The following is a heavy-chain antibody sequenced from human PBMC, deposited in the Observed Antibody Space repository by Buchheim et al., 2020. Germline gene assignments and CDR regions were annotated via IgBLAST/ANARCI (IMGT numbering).Heavy chain of an antibody. J-gene: IGHJ6*03. CDR1: GGTFSSYA. V-gene: IGHV1-69*06. Sequence: QVQLVQSGAEVKKPGSAVKVSCKASGGTFSSYAISWVRQAPGQGLEWMGGIIPIFGTANYAQKFQGRVTITADKSTSTAYMELSSLRSEDTAVYYCARGAAAAGTIYYYYYYMDVWGKGTT. CDR2: IIPIFGTA. D-gene: IGHD6-13*01. CDR3: ARGAAAAGTIYYYYYYMDV.